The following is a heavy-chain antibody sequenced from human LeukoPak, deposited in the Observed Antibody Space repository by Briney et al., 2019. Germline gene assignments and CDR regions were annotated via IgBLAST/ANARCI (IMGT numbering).Heavy chain of an antibody. CDR2: MSPNSGNT. CDR3: VRERNDSSASGFDY. CDR1: GYTFSSYD. Sequence: ASVKVSCKASGYTFSSYDINWVRQATGQGLEWMGWMSPNSGNTGYAQKLQGRVTMTRDTSINTAYMELSSLRSEDTAVYYCVRERNDSSASGFDYWGQGTLVTVSS. J-gene: IGHJ4*02. D-gene: IGHD3-22*01. V-gene: IGHV1-8*01.